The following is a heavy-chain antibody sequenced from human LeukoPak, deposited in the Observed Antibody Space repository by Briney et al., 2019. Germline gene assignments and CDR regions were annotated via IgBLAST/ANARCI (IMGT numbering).Heavy chain of an antibody. Sequence: SETLSLTCTVTGDSISSYYWSWIRQPPGKGLEWIGYIYYSGSTNYNPSLKSRVTISVDTSKNQFSLKLSSVTAADTAVYFCARVFGGFDYWGQGTLVTVSS. D-gene: IGHD3-10*02. CDR3: ARVFGGFDY. CDR1: GDSISSYY. V-gene: IGHV4-59*12. J-gene: IGHJ4*02. CDR2: IYYSGST.